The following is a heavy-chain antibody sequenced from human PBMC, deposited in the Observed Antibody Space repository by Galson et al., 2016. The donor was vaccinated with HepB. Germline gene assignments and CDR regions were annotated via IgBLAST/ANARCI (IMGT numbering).Heavy chain of an antibody. CDR1: GFTFNTYW. J-gene: IGHJ4*02. CDR2: IKPDGSEE. Sequence: SLRLSCAASGFTFNTYWMSWVRQAPGKGLEWVANIKPDGSEEYYVDSVKGRFTISRDNAKNSLYLQMNSLRAEDTAAYYCATYCSGTTCYYSYFDYWGQGTLVTVSS. CDR3: ATYCSGTTCYYSYFDY. D-gene: IGHD2-2*01. V-gene: IGHV3-7*01.